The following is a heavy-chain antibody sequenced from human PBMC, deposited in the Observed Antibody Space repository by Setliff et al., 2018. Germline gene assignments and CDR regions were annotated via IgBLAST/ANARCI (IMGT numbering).Heavy chain of an antibody. CDR2: IYPGDSHT. CDR1: GYSFSNFW. J-gene: IGHJ4*02. V-gene: IGHV5-51*01. CDR3: AGSLVGATYSVYFDY. Sequence: GESLKSSCKGSGYSFSNFWIGWVRQMPGKGLEWMVIIYPGDSHTRYSPSFQGQVTMSADKSINTAYLQWSNLKASDTAIYYCAGSLVGATYSVYFDYWFQGALVTVSS. D-gene: IGHD1-26*01.